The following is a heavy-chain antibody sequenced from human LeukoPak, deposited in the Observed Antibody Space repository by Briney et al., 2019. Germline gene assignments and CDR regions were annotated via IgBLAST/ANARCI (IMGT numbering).Heavy chain of an antibody. V-gene: IGHV3-23*01. Sequence: GGSLRLSCAASGFTFSSYAMSWVPQAPGKGLEWVSAISDSGGTTYYADSVKGRFTISRDNSKNTLYLQMNSLRAEDTAVYYCAKDWEQQQIWGQGTLVTVSS. CDR2: ISDSGGTT. D-gene: IGHD6-13*01. CDR3: AKDWEQQQI. CDR1: GFTFSSYA. J-gene: IGHJ4*02.